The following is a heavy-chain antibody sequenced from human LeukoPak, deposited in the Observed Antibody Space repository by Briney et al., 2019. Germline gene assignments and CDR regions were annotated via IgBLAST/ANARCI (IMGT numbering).Heavy chain of an antibody. CDR3: VRDYQFIQEV. Sequence: GGSLRLSCAASGFTFTNAWMNWVRQAPGKGLEWVGRIKSKADGETIDYAAPVKGRFTFSRDDSKNMLYLQMDILRVEDTALYFCVRDYQFIQEVWGQGTTVTVSS. V-gene: IGHV3-15*07. D-gene: IGHD3-16*01. CDR1: GFTFTNAW. J-gene: IGHJ6*02. CDR2: IKSKADGETI.